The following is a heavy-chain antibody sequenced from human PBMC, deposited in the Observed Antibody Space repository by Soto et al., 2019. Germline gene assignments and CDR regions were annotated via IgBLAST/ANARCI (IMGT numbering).Heavy chain of an antibody. D-gene: IGHD6-19*01. CDR3: ARNAVAGTHYFDY. Sequence: PSETLSLTFAVSGGSISSGGYSWSWIRQPPGKGLEWIGYIYHSGSTFYNPSLKSRVTISIDKSKNQFSLKLSSVTAADTAGYYCARNAVAGTHYFDYWGQGILVTVSS. CDR1: GGSISSGGYS. V-gene: IGHV4-30-2*02. CDR2: IYHSGST. J-gene: IGHJ4*02.